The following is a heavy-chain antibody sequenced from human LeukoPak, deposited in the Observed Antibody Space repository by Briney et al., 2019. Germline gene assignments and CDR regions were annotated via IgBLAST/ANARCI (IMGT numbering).Heavy chain of an antibody. CDR2: ISSSSSYI. Sequence: GGSLRLSCAASGFTFNTYNMNWVRQAPGKGLEWVSSISSSSSYIYYADSVKGRFTISRDNAKNSLYLQMNSLRAEDTAVYYCARDGRMATTDTEQFDYWGQGTLVTVSS. CDR3: ARDGRMATTDTEQFDY. V-gene: IGHV3-21*01. J-gene: IGHJ4*02. D-gene: IGHD5-24*01. CDR1: GFTFNTYN.